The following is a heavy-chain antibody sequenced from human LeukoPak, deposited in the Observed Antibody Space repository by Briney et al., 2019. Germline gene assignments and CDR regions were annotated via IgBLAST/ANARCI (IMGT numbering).Heavy chain of an antibody. J-gene: IGHJ1*01. CDR2: IKSKTDGGTT. V-gene: IGHV3-15*01. CDR3: LPHRVPSFRISPEYFQH. Sequence: GGSLRLSCAASGFTFSNAWMSWVRQAPGKGLEWVGRIKSKTDGGTTDYAAPVKGRFTISRDDSKNTLYLQMNSLKTEDTAVYYCLPHRVPSFRISPEYFQHWGQGTLVTVSS. D-gene: IGHD1-26*01. CDR1: GFTFSNAW.